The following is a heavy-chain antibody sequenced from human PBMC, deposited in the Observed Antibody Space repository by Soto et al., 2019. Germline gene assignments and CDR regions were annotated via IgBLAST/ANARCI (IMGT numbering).Heavy chain of an antibody. V-gene: IGHV4-59*01. Sequence: ETLSLTCTVSGGSSTTYQWSLIRQSPGKGLEWIAGYSGFTDYNPSLESRATISVDRSKNQFSLTLRSVTAADTAVYYCARDYGDYSFFFDYWGQGVQVTVSS. CDR1: GGSSTTYQ. CDR3: ARDYGDYSFFFDY. D-gene: IGHD4-17*01. CDR2: YSGFT. J-gene: IGHJ4*02.